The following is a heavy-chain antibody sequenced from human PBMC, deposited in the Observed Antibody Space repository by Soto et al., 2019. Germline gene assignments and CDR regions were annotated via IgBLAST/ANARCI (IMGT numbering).Heavy chain of an antibody. CDR1: GFTFSSYA. D-gene: IGHD6-25*01. V-gene: IGHV3-23*01. CDR2: ISCSGGST. J-gene: IGHJ4*02. Sequence: GGSLRLSCAASGFTFSSYAMSWVRQPPGKGLEWVAAISCSGGSTYYADSVKGRFTISRDNSKNMLYLQMNILRAEDTAVYYCASLRVGMAAYYFDYWGQGTLVTVSS. CDR3: ASLRVGMAAYYFDY.